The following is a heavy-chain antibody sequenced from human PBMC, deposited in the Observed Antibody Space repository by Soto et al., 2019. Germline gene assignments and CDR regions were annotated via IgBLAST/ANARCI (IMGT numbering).Heavy chain of an antibody. CDR2: INAGNGNT. CDR3: ARDGEYGSGWYDQRHIHFDY. Sequence: QVQLVQSGAEEKKPGASVKVSCKASGYTFTSYAMHWVRQAPGQRLEWMGWINAGNGNTKYSQKFQGRVTITRDTSXXTXYXXLSSLRSEDTAVYYCARDGEYGSGWYDQRHIHFDYWGQGTLVTVSS. V-gene: IGHV1-3*05. D-gene: IGHD6-19*01. CDR1: GYTFTSYA. J-gene: IGHJ4*02.